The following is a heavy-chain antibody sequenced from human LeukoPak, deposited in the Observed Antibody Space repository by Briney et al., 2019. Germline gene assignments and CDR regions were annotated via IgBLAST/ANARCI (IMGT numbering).Heavy chain of an antibody. D-gene: IGHD2-21*01. V-gene: IGHV3-23*01. CDR1: GFPFANYA. J-gene: IGHJ4*02. Sequence: PGGSLRLSCAASGFPFANYAMSWVRQTPGKGLEWVSHIIGSVPSTQYADSVKGRFTISRDNSKNTLYLQMNSLRAGDTAVYFCAKGAYDYIEVGYFDYWGQGTVVTVSS. CDR3: AKGAYDYIEVGYFDY. CDR2: IIGSVPST.